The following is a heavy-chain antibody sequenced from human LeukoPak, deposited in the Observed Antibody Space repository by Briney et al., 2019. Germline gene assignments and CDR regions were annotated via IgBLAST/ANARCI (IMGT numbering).Heavy chain of an antibody. CDR1: GFTFSNYA. Sequence: GSLRLSCAASGFTFSNYAMSWVRQAPGKGLEWVSAISGSGGSTFYADSVKGRFTISRDNSKNTLYLQMNGLRAEDTAVYYCAASHMGLGYCSGGSCYSMGYWGQGTLVTVSS. V-gene: IGHV3-23*01. CDR2: ISGSGGST. D-gene: IGHD2-15*01. J-gene: IGHJ4*02. CDR3: AASHMGLGYCSGGSCYSMGY.